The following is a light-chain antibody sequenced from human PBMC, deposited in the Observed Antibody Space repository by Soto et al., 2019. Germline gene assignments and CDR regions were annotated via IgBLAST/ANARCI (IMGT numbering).Light chain of an antibody. V-gene: IGKV3-11*01. CDR3: QQRTNWVT. Sequence: EIVLTQSPATLSLSPGERATLSCRASQSVSRYLAWYQQKPGQAPRLLIFDASNRATGIPARLSGSGSGTDFTLTISSLESEDFAVYYCQQRTNWVTFGQGTRLALK. CDR1: QSVSRY. CDR2: DAS. J-gene: IGKJ5*01.